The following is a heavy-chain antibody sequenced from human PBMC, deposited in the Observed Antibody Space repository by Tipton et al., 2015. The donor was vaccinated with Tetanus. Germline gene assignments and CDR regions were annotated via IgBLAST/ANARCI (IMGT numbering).Heavy chain of an antibody. CDR3: STRPPPYFDHAIALDF. D-gene: IGHD3-22*01. J-gene: IGHJ4*02. V-gene: IGHV3-23*01. CDR1: GFTFSSYA. CDR2: ISGSGDKT. Sequence: SLRLSCAASGFTFSSYAMSWVRQAPGKGLEWVSGISGSGDKTHYAGSVKGRFTISRDNSKNTLYLQMNSLKIEDTAVYYCSTRPPPYFDHAIALDFWGQGALVTVSS.